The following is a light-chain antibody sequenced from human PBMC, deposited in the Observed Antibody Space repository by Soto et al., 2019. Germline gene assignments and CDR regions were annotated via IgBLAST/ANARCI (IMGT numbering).Light chain of an antibody. CDR3: CSYAGSSTLM. CDR1: SSDVGSYNL. CDR2: EGS. Sequence: QSVLTQPASVSGSPGQSITISCTGTSSDVGSYNLVSWYQQHPGKAPKLMIYEGSKRPSGVSNRFSGSKSGNTASLTISGLQAEDEADYYCCSYAGSSTLMFGIGTKLTVL. V-gene: IGLV2-23*01. J-gene: IGLJ1*01.